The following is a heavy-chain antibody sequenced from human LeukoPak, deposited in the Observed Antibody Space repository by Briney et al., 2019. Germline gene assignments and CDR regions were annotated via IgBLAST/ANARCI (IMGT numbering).Heavy chain of an antibody. V-gene: IGHV4-34*01. D-gene: IGHD6-6*01. CDR2: INHSGST. CDR1: GGSFSGYY. Sequence: SETLSLTCAVYGGSFSGYYWSWIRQPPGKGLEWIGEINHSGSTNYNPSLKSRVTISVDTSKNQFSLKPSSVTAADTAVYYCARHGIAARLEFDYWGQGTLVTVSS. J-gene: IGHJ4*02. CDR3: ARHGIAARLEFDY.